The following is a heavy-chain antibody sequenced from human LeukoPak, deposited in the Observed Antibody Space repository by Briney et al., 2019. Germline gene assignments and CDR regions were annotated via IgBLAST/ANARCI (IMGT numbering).Heavy chain of an antibody. V-gene: IGHV1-58*01. CDR2: IVVGSGNT. J-gene: IGHJ4*02. CDR3: AAPKEGSGWYQT. D-gene: IGHD6-19*01. Sequence: GASVKVSCKASGFTFTSSAVQWVRQARGQRLEWIGWIVVGSGNTNYAQKFQERVTITRDMSTSTAYMELSSLRSEDTAVYYCAAPKEGSGWYQTWGQGTLVTVSS. CDR1: GFTFTSSA.